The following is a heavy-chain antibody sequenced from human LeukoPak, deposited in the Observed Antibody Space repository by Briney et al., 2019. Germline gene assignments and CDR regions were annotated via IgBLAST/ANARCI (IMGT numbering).Heavy chain of an antibody. CDR3: AKAGGYRYYFDY. CDR2: ISGSGGST. D-gene: IGHD3-22*01. J-gene: IGHJ4*02. V-gene: IGHV3-23*01. Sequence: GGFLRLSCAASGFTFSSYAMSWVRQAPGKGLEWVSAISGSGGSTYYADSVKGRFTISRDNSKNTLYLQMNSLRAEDTAVYYCAKAGGYRYYFDYWGQGTLVTVSS. CDR1: GFTFSSYA.